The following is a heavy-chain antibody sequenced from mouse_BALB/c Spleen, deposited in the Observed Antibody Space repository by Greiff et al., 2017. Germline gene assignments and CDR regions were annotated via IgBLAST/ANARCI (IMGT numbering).Heavy chain of an antibody. CDR3: ASLRYDADWFAY. V-gene: IGHV5-6-5*01. D-gene: IGHD2-14*01. CDR2: ISSGGST. Sequence: EVQRVESGGGLVKPGGSLKLSCAASGFTFSSYAMSWVRQTPEKRLEWVASISSGGSTYYPDSVKGRFTISRDNARNILYLQMSSLRSEDTAMYYCASLRYDADWFAYWGQGTLVTVSA. CDR1: GFTFSSYA. J-gene: IGHJ3*01.